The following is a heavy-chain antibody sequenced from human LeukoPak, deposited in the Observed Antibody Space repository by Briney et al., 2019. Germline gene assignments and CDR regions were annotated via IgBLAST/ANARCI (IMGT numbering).Heavy chain of an antibody. D-gene: IGHD6-25*01. V-gene: IGHV3-30*02. CDR2: IWPDGSKK. CDR1: GFTFSTYA. Sequence: SGGSLRLSRAASGFTFSTYAMHWVRQAPGKGLEWVAFIWPDGSKKYYADSVKGRFAISRENSKNTVYLQMNDLRPEDTALYFCAKISSSAESNFDYWGQGTLLTVSS. J-gene: IGHJ4*02. CDR3: AKISSSAESNFDY.